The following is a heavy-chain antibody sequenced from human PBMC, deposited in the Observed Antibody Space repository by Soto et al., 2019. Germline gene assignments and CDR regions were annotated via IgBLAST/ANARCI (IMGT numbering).Heavy chain of an antibody. J-gene: IGHJ4*02. D-gene: IGHD3-10*01. CDR2: ISGSGDST. CDR3: AKRGSGSYYLN. CDR1: RFTFSSYA. Sequence: EVQLLESGGGLVQPGGSLRLSCAASRFTFSSYAMSWVRQAPGKGLEWVSVISGSGDSTYYADSVKGRFTISRDNSQNTLYLQMNSLRAEDTAVYYCAKRGSGSYYLNWGQGTLVTVSS. V-gene: IGHV3-23*01.